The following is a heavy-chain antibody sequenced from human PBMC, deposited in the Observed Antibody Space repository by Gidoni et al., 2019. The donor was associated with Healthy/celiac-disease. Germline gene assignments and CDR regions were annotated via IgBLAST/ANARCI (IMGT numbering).Heavy chain of an antibody. D-gene: IGHD6-13*01. CDR3: ARDHTSFAGMGDY. J-gene: IGHJ4*02. V-gene: IGHV3-33*01. CDR1: GFTFSSYG. Sequence: QVQLVEPGGGVVQPGRSLRLSCAASGFTFSSYGMHWVRQAPGKGLEWVAVIWYDGSNKYYADSVKGRFTISRDNSKNTLYLQMNSLRAEDTAVYYCARDHTSFAGMGDYWGQGTLVTVSS. CDR2: IWYDGSNK.